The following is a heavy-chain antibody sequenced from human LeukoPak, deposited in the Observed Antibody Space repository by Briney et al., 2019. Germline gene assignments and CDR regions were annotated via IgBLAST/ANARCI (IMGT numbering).Heavy chain of an antibody. V-gene: IGHV3-23*01. CDR3: AKWGDYDVLTGYYDPDY. CDR2: ITGSGGIT. Sequence: GGSLRLPCVASGFTFSNYAMSWVRQAPGKGLEWVSAITGSGGITYYADSVKGRFTISRDNSKNTLYLQMNSLRAEDTAVYYCAKWGDYDVLTGYYDPDYWGQGTLVTVSS. J-gene: IGHJ4*02. D-gene: IGHD3-9*01. CDR1: GFTFSNYA.